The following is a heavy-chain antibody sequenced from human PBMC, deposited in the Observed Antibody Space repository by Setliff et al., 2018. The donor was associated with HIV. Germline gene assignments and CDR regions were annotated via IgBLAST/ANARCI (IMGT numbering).Heavy chain of an antibody. CDR2: ISTRGGT. J-gene: IGHJ4*02. D-gene: IGHD6-19*01. V-gene: IGHV4-4*09. CDR3: EVAGQ. CDR1: AGSISSYY. Sequence: PSETLSLTCTVSAGSISSYYWTWIRQPPGKGLEWIGYISTRGGTTYNPSLKSRVTISVDTSKNQFSLKLRSVTAADTAVYYCEVAGQWGQGTLVTVSS.